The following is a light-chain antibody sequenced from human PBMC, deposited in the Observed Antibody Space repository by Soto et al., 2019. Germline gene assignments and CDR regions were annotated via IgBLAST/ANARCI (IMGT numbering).Light chain of an antibody. CDR3: QQYGSSPTT. CDR1: QSVSSN. J-gene: IGKJ1*01. V-gene: IGKV3-20*01. Sequence: VMTQSLATLSLSPGERATFSCRASQSVSSNLAWYQQKPGQAPRLLISGASSRASGVPDRFSGSGSETDFTLTISRLEPEDFAEYYCQQYGSSPTTFGQGTNVDI. CDR2: GAS.